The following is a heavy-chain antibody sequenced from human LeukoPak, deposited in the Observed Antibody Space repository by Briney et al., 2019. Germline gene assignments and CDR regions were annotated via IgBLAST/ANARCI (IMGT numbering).Heavy chain of an antibody. D-gene: IGHD1-26*01. CDR1: GYTFTSYY. J-gene: IGHJ6*03. CDR3: ARDLARYHYYYYYMDV. V-gene: IGHV1-46*01. Sequence: ASVKVSCKASGYTFTSYYMHWVRQDPGQGLEWMGIINPSGGSTSYAQKFQGRVTMTRDMSTSTVYMELSSLRSEDTAVYYCARDLARYHYYYYYMDVWGKGTTVTVSS. CDR2: INPSGGST.